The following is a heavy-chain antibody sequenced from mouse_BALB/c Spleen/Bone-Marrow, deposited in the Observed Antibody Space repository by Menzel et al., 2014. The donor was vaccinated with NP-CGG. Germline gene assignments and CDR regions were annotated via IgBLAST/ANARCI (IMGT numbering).Heavy chain of an antibody. CDR3: ARLGYYGSFAF. CDR1: GFDFSRFW. J-gene: IGHJ3*01. Sequence: DVKLQESGGGLVQPGGSLKLSCAASGFDFSRFWMSWVRQAPGKGLEWIGEINPDSSTINYTPSLKDKLIISRDNAKNTLYLQMSKVRSEDTALYYCARLGYYGSFAFWGQGTLVTVSA. V-gene: IGHV4-1*02. CDR2: INPDSSTI. D-gene: IGHD1-2*01.